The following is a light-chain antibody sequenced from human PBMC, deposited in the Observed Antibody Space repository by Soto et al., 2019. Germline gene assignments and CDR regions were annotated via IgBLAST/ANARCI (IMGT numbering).Light chain of an antibody. Sequence: DIVLTQSPGTLSLSPGERATLSCRASQSVNSNYLAWYQQKPGQAPRLLIFGASTRATGISDRFCGSGSGTDFTLTINRLEPEDFAVYYCQQYGRTFGQGTKLEIK. CDR1: QSVNSNY. J-gene: IGKJ2*01. CDR3: QQYGRT. V-gene: IGKV3-20*01. CDR2: GAS.